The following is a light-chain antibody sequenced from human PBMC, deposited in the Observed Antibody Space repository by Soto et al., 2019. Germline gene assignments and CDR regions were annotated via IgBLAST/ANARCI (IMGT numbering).Light chain of an antibody. Sequence: EIVMTQSPATLSVSPGERATLSCRASQSISTLAWYQQKPGQAPRLLIYGASTRATGIPARFSGSGSGTEFTLTISSLQSEDFAIYYCQQYNEWPLTFGGGTKVDIK. V-gene: IGKV3-15*01. CDR2: GAS. CDR1: QSIST. J-gene: IGKJ4*01. CDR3: QQYNEWPLT.